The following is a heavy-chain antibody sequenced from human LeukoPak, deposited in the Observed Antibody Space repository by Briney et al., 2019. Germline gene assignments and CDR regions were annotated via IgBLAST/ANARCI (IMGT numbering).Heavy chain of an antibody. V-gene: IGHV4-39*07. J-gene: IGHJ3*02. CDR3: ARDTGYYDSSGYLDAFDI. CDR2: IYYSGST. Sequence: SETLSLTCTVSGGPISSSSYYWGWIRQPPGKGLEWIGSIYYSGSTYYNPSLKSRVTISVDTSKNQFSLKLSSVTAADTAVYYCARDTGYYDSSGYLDAFDIWGQGTMVTVSS. D-gene: IGHD3-22*01. CDR1: GGPISSSSYY.